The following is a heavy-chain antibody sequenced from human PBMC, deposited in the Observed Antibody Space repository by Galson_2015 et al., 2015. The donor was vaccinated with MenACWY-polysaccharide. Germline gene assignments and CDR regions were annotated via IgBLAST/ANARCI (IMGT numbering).Heavy chain of an antibody. CDR1: GFPVNSNV. Sequence: SLRLSCAASGFPVNSNVMTWVRRAPGKGLEWVSTLYIGDNTLYADSLKGRFITSRDNSKNTLYLQMNSLRADDAAVYLCAHLTDGSYSRYWGQGTLVTVSS. CDR2: LYIGDNT. V-gene: IGHV3-53*01. J-gene: IGHJ4*02. D-gene: IGHD1-26*01. CDR3: AHLTDGSYSRY.